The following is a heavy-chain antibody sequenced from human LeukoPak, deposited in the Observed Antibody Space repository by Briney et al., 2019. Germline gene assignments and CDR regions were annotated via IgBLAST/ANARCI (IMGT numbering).Heavy chain of an antibody. J-gene: IGHJ3*02. CDR2: IKQDGSEK. Sequence: PGGSLRLSCASSGFTFSSYWMSWVRQAPGKGLEWVANIKQDGSEKYHLDSVEGRFTISRDNAKKSLYLQLDSLRVEDTAVYFCARDGPTEVRGPRAFDIWGQGTMVTVSS. V-gene: IGHV3-7*01. D-gene: IGHD1-14*01. CDR3: ARDGPTEVRGPRAFDI. CDR1: GFTFSSYW.